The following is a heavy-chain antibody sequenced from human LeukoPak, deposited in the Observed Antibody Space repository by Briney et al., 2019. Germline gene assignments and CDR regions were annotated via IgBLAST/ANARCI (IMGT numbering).Heavy chain of an antibody. CDR3: ARVVVVAATTIYYWFDP. J-gene: IGHJ5*02. D-gene: IGHD2-15*01. V-gene: IGHV1-8*01. Sequence: ASVTVSCKASGYTFTSYDINWVRQATGQGLEWMGWMNPNSGNTGYAQKFQGRVTMTRNTSISTAYMELSSLRSEDTAVYYCARVVVVAATTIYYWFDPWGQGTLVTVSS. CDR1: GYTFTSYD. CDR2: MNPNSGNT.